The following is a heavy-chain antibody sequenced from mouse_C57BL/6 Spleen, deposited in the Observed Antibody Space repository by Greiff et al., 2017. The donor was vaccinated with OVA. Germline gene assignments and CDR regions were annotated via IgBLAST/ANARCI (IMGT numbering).Heavy chain of an antibody. CDR3: ARSGDYDGGNAMDY. Sequence: QVQLKESGAELARPGASVKLSCKASGYTFTSYGISWVKQRTGQGLEWIGEIYPRSGNTYYNEKFKGKATLTADKSSSTAYMELRSLTSEDSAVYFCARSGDYDGGNAMDYWGQGTSVTVSS. D-gene: IGHD2-4*01. V-gene: IGHV1-81*01. CDR1: GYTFTSYG. CDR2: IYPRSGNT. J-gene: IGHJ4*01.